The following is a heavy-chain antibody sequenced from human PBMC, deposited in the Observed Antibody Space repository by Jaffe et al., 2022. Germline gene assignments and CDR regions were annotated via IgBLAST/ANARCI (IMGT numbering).Heavy chain of an antibody. Sequence: QVQLQESGPGLVKPSETLSLTCAVSGSSISSGFYWGWIRQPPGKGLEWIGNLYHPGSTFYNPSLKSRVTISADTSKNQLSLKLTSVTAADTAVYYCARDSDILTDPWGQGTLVTVSS. CDR1: GSSISSGFY. CDR3: ARDSDILTDP. D-gene: IGHD3-9*01. J-gene: IGHJ5*02. V-gene: IGHV4-38-2*02. CDR2: LYHPGST.